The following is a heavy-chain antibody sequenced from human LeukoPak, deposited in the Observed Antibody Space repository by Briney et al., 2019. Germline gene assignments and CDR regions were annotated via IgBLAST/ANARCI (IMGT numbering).Heavy chain of an antibody. V-gene: IGHV1-69*05. D-gene: IGHD1-26*01. CDR2: IIPIFGTA. J-gene: IGHJ4*02. CDR3: ASRELPETSPFDY. Sequence: SSVKVSCKASGGTFSSYAISWVRQAPGQGLESMGRIIPIFGTANYAQKFQGRVTITTDESTSTAYMELSSLRSEDTAVYYCASRELPETSPFDYWGQGTLVTVSS. CDR1: GGTFSSYA.